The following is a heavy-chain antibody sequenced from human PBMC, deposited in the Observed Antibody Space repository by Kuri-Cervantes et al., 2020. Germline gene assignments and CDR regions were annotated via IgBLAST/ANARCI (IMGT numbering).Heavy chain of an antibody. D-gene: IGHD6-25*01. Sequence: SETLSLTCTVSGGSISSSSYYWGWIRQPSGKGLEWIGEINLRGSSNYNPSLKSRVTISLDTSNNQFSLKLTSVTDADAAMYYCARGDVAARLQHWGQGTLVTVSS. CDR3: ARGDVAARLQH. CDR2: INLRGSS. J-gene: IGHJ1*01. V-gene: IGHV4-39*02. CDR1: GGSISSSSYY.